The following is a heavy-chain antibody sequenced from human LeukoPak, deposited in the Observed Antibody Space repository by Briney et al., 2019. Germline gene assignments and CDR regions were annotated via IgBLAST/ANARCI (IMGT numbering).Heavy chain of an antibody. D-gene: IGHD3-22*01. J-gene: IGHJ4*02. CDR3: ARGGYYDSTGSFEY. Sequence: GGSLRLSCAASGFTFCNYAMYWVRQAPGKGLEYVSAISSNGGSTDYANSVKGRFTISRDNSKNRLFLQMGSLRAEDMAVYYCARGGYYDSTGSFEYWGQGTLVTVSS. V-gene: IGHV3-64*01. CDR1: GFTFCNYA. CDR2: ISSNGGST.